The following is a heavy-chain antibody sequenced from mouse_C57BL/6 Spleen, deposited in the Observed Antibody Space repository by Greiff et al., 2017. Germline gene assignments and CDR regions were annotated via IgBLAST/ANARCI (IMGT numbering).Heavy chain of an antibody. CDR1: GYAFSSSW. D-gene: IGHD1-1*01. CDR2: IYPGDGDT. J-gene: IGHJ4*01. Sequence: VQRVESGPELVKPGASVKISCKASGYAFSSSWMNWVKQRPGKGLEWIGRIYPGDGDTNYNGKFKGKATLTADKSSSTAYMQLSSLTSEDSAVYFCARYYYGNYYAMDYWGQGTSVTVSS. V-gene: IGHV1-82*01. CDR3: ARYYYGNYYAMDY.